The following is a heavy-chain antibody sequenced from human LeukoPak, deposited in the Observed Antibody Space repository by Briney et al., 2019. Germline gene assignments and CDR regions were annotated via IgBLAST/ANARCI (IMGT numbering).Heavy chain of an antibody. CDR2: IYTSGST. D-gene: IGHD6-13*01. J-gene: IGHJ6*03. V-gene: IGHV4-4*07. CDR3: ARAGNPYTGYSSSWYYYYYMDV. CDR1: GGSISSYY. Sequence: PSETLSLTCIVSGGSISSYYWSWIRQPAGKGLEWIGRIYTSGSTNYNPSLKSRVTMSVDTSKNQFSLKLSSVTAADTAVYHCARAGNPYTGYSSSWYYYYYMDVWGKGTTVTVSS.